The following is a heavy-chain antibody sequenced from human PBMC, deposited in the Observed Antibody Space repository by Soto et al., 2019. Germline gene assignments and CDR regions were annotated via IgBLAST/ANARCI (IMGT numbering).Heavy chain of an antibody. D-gene: IGHD3-10*01. V-gene: IGHV3-23*01. CDR3: AKGLNYYGSGSSFDY. J-gene: IGHJ4*02. CDR2: ISDSGGST. Sequence: GVLRLSCAASGFTFTNYAMGWFRQAPGKGLEWVSIISDSGGSTYYADSVKGRFTISRDNSKSTLYLQMFSLRAEDTALYYCAKGLNYYGSGSSFDYWGQGTLVTVSS. CDR1: GFTFTNYA.